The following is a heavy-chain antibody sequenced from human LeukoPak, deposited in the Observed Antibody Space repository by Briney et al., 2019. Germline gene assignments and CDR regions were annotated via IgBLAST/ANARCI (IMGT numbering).Heavy chain of an antibody. Sequence: GGSLRLSCAASGFTFSSYEMNWVRQAPGKGLEWVSYISSSGSTIYYADSVKGRFTISRDNAKNSLYLQMNSLRAEDTAVYYCARSMVRGVPISSFDYWGQGTLVTVSS. J-gene: IGHJ4*02. CDR3: ARSMVRGVPISSFDY. D-gene: IGHD3-10*01. CDR2: ISSSGSTI. CDR1: GFTFSSYE. V-gene: IGHV3-48*03.